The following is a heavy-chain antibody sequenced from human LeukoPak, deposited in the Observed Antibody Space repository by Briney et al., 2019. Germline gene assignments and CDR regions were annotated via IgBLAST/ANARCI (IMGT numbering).Heavy chain of an antibody. CDR2: ISHSSSYI. CDR1: GFTFETYS. CDR3: ARAYRDAFDI. Sequence: KSGGSLRLSCAASGFTFETYSMTWVRQAPGKGLEWVSSISHSSSYIYYADSVKGRFTISRDNAKNSLYLQMNSLRAEDTAVYYCARAYRDAFDIWGQETMVTVSS. V-gene: IGHV3-21*01. J-gene: IGHJ3*02.